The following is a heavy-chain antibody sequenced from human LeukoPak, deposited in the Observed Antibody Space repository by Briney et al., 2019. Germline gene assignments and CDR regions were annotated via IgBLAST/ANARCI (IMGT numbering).Heavy chain of an antibody. D-gene: IGHD5-24*01. CDR2: ISPSGDRT. J-gene: IGHJ5*01. Sequence: ASVKVSCKASGHTFTNYYMHWVRQAPGQGLEWMGMISPSGDRTTYAQRFQGRVTMTRDTSTSTLYMDLSSLGSDDTAVFYCARGDGYNWFAYWGQGTLVTVSS. CDR3: ARGDGYNWFAY. CDR1: GHTFTNYY. V-gene: IGHV1-46*01.